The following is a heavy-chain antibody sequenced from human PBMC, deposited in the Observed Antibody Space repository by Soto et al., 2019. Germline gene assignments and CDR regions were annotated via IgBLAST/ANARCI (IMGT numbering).Heavy chain of an antibody. J-gene: IGHJ1*01. V-gene: IGHV1-69*13. CDR2: IIPVFGRP. CDR3: AREGSGYNF. Sequence: SVKVSCKASGYTFTSYAMHWVRQAPGQRLEWMGGIIPVFGRPNYAQRFRGRLTITADESTNTGYMELIDLRSEDTAVYYCAREGSGYNFWGQGTQVTVSS. D-gene: IGHD5-12*01. CDR1: GYTFTSYA.